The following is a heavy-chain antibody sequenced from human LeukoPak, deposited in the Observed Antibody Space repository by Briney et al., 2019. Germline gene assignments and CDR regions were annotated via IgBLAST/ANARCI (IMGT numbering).Heavy chain of an antibody. D-gene: IGHD6-19*01. V-gene: IGHV3-30*03. CDR1: GFTFSSYG. J-gene: IGHJ4*02. CDR3: ARDGWDY. Sequence: GGSLRLSCAASGFTFSSYGMHWVRQAPGKGLEWVAVISYDGSNKYYADSVKGRFTISRDNPKNTLYLQMNSLRAEDTAVYYCARDGWDYWGQGTLVTVSS. CDR2: ISYDGSNK.